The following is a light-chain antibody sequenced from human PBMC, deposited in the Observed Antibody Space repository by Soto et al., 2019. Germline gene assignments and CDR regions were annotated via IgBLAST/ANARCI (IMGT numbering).Light chain of an antibody. J-gene: IGKJ1*01. CDR2: CAS. CDR1: QSVLYSSNNKNY. CDR3: QQYYDAPQT. V-gene: IGKV4-1*01. Sequence: DIVMTQTPDSLAVSLGERATINCKSSQSVLYSSNNKNYLAWYQQKPGQAPKLLIYCASTRESGVPDRFSGSGSGKDFTLTISSMQAEDVAVYYCQQYYDAPQTFGQGTKVEIK.